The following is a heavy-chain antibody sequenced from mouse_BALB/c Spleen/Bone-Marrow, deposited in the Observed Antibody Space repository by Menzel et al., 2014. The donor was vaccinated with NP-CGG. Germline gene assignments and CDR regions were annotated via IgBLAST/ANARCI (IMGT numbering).Heavy chain of an antibody. V-gene: IGHV1-63*01. CDR1: GYAFTNYW. D-gene: IGHD2-3*01. J-gene: IGHJ3*01. CDR3: ARLRGYSQAWFAY. CDR2: IYPGSGNT. Sequence: VQLQQSGAELVRPGTSVKISCKASGYAFTNYWLGWVKQRPGHGLEWIGDIYPGSGNTYYNEKFEGKATLTADKSSSTAYMQLSSLTSEDSAVYFCARLRGYSQAWFAYWGQGTLVTVSA.